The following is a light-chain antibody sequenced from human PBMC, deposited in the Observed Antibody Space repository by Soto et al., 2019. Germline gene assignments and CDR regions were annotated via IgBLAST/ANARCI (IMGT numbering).Light chain of an antibody. CDR3: QQANSLPYT. V-gene: IGKV1D-12*01. J-gene: IGKJ2*01. Sequence: DIQITQSPSSVSASVGGRVTITCRASQVISSWLAWYQQKPGKAPKLLIYAASSLQSGVPPRFSGSGSGTDLTLTSSSLQPEDFATYYCQQANSLPYTFGQGTKVEIK. CDR1: QVISSW. CDR2: AAS.